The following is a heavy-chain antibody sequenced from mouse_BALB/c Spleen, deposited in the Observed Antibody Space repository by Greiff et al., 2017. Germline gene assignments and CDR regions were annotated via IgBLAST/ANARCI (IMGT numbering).Heavy chain of an antibody. CDR1: GYTFTNYW. V-gene: IGHV1-63*02. Sequence: VQLQQSGAELVRPGTSVKISCKASGYTFTNYWLGWVKQRPGHGLEWIGDIYPGGGYTNYNEKFKGKATLPADTSSSTAYMQLSSLTSEDSAVYFCARIYYGSHFDYWGQGTTLTVSA. D-gene: IGHD2-2*01. CDR3: ARIYYGSHFDY. CDR2: IYPGGGYT. J-gene: IGHJ2*01.